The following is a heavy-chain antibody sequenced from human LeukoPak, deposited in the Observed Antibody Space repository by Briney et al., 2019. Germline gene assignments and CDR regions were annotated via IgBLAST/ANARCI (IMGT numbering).Heavy chain of an antibody. V-gene: IGHV3-30-3*01. CDR2: ISDDGVKK. D-gene: IGHD1-26*01. CDR3: ARVWETQYYFDH. J-gene: IGHJ4*02. CDR1: GFTFSSYY. Sequence: PGGSLRLSCAASGFTFSSYYMYWVRQAPGKGLEWVTFISDDGVKKYYADSVKGRFSISRDNYKKTLYLHMDSLRAEDTAVYFCARVWETQYYFDHWGQGTPVTVSS.